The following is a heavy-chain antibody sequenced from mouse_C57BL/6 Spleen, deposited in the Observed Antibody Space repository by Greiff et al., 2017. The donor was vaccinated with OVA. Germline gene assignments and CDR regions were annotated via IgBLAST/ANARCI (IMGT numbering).Heavy chain of an antibody. CDR2: IDPGDGDT. CDR1: GFNIKDYY. D-gene: IGHD1-1*01. CDR3: TVTTVVPFAY. V-gene: IGHV14-1*01. Sequence: DVKLQESGAELVRPGASVKLSCTASGFNIKDYYMHWVKQRPEQGLEWIGRIDPGDGDTEYAPKFQGKATMTADTSSNTAYLQLSSLTSEDTAVYYCTVTTVVPFAYWGHGALVTVSA. J-gene: IGHJ3*01.